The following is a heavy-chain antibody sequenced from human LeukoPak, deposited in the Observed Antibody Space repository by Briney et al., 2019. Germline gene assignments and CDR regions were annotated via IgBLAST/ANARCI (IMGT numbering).Heavy chain of an antibody. CDR3: ARLRTGYGMDV. Sequence: GGSLRFSCAASGFTFSNFDMHWVRHVPGIGLEWVLAIGTAGETYYPASVKGRFTISRENAKNSLCLQMNSLRAGDTAVYYCARLRTGYGMDVWGQGTTVTISS. J-gene: IGHJ6*02. CDR1: GFTFSNFD. V-gene: IGHV3-13*01. CDR2: IGTAGET.